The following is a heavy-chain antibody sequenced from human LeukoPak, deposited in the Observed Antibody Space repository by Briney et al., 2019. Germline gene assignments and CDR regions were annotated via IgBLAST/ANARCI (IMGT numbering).Heavy chain of an antibody. Sequence: SETLSLTWAVYGGSFSGYYWSWIRQPPGKGLEWIGEINHSGSTNYNPSLKSRVTISVDTSKNQFSLKLSSVTAADTAVYYCARGLGGVVPAASRRFDPWGQGTLVTVSS. CDR1: GGSFSGYY. CDR2: INHSGST. J-gene: IGHJ5*02. D-gene: IGHD2-2*01. V-gene: IGHV4-34*01. CDR3: ARGLGGVVPAASRRFDP.